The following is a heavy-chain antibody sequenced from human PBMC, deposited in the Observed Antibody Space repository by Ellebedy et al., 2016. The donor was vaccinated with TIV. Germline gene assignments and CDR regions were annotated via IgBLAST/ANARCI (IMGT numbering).Heavy chain of an antibody. J-gene: IGHJ6*02. CDR3: AKVSQYGSGSYWSSATYGMDV. V-gene: IGHV4-61*01. D-gene: IGHD3-10*01. CDR2: VHYRGST. CDR1: GGSVSTGTSY. Sequence: MPGGSLRLSCTVSGGSVSTGTSYWSWIRQPPGKGLEWIGYVHYRGSTNYNPSLKSRVTISIDTSKNQFFLKLRSVTAADRAVYYCAKVSQYGSGSYWSSATYGMDVWGQGTTVTVSS.